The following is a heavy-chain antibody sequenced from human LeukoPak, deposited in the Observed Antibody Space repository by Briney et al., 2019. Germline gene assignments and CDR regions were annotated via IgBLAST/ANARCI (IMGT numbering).Heavy chain of an antibody. CDR2: IYYSGNT. Sequence: PSETLSLTCTVSGGSISSSSYYWGWIRQPPGKGLEWIGSIYYSGNTYYNPSLKIRLTISVDTSKNQLSLNLSSVTAADTAVFYCARHRGVADYDFWSGYSYWYFDLWGRGTLVTVSS. V-gene: IGHV4-39*01. J-gene: IGHJ2*01. CDR3: ARHRGVADYDFWSGYSYWYFDL. CDR1: GGSISSSSYY. D-gene: IGHD3-3*01.